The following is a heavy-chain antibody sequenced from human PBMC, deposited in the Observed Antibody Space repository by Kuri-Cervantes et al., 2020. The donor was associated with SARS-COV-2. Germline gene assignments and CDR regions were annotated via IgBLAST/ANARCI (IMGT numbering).Heavy chain of an antibody. CDR1: GYTLTELS. D-gene: IGHD3-10*01. Sequence: ASVKDSCKVSGYTLTELSMHWVRQAPGKGLEWMGGFDPEDGETIYAQKFQGRVTMTEDTSTDTAYMELRNLRSDDTAVYYCAREKPQPSLWFGELGVAFDIWGQGTMVTVSS. CDR3: AREKPQPSLWFGELGVAFDI. CDR2: FDPEDGET. V-gene: IGHV1-24*01. J-gene: IGHJ3*02.